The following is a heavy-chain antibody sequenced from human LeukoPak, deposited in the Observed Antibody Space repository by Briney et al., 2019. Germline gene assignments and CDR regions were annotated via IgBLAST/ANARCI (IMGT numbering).Heavy chain of an antibody. J-gene: IGHJ4*02. CDR1: GFTFSNFA. CDR2: IYSGGST. Sequence: GGSLRLSCVASGFTFSNFAMSWVRQAPGKGLEWVSVIYSGGSTYYADSVKGRFTISRDNSKNTLYLQMNSLGAEDTAVYYCARSSGWLLFDYWGQGTLVTVSS. CDR3: ARSSGWLLFDY. D-gene: IGHD6-19*01. V-gene: IGHV3-66*01.